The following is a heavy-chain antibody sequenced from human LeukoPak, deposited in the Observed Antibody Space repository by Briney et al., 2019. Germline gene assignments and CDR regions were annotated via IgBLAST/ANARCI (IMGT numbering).Heavy chain of an antibody. CDR1: GGSISSYY. J-gene: IGHJ6*03. Sequence: AETLSLTCTASGGSISSYYWNWIRQPAGKGLEWIGRMYIRGSTDYNPSLKSRVTMSRDTSKNQFSLKMRSVTAADTAVYYCARGGDHYDSSGHSMDVWGKGTTVTVSS. CDR2: MYIRGST. D-gene: IGHD3-22*01. CDR3: ARGGDHYDSSGHSMDV. V-gene: IGHV4-4*07.